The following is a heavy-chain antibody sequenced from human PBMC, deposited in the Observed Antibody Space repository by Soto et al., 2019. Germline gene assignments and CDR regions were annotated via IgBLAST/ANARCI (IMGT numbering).Heavy chain of an antibody. CDR3: FRGGYGDYGEEGRY. D-gene: IGHD4-17*01. Sequence: QVQLVQSGAEVKTPGASVRLSCKASGYTFTSYNVHWVRQAPGQGLEWMGIITPSVGTTTFAQQFQCRVTMTGDTSTSTVYMELSSLRSEDTAVYYCFRGGYGDYGEEGRYWGQGTLVTVSS. V-gene: IGHV1-46*01. J-gene: IGHJ4*02. CDR2: ITPSVGTT. CDR1: GYTFTSYN.